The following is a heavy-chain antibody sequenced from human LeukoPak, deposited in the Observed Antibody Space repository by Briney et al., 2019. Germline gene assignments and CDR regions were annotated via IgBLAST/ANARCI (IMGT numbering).Heavy chain of an antibody. V-gene: IGHV3-23*01. CDR1: GFTFSGYA. CDR3: AKAPYGVTTGDY. Sequence: GGSLRLSCAASGFTFSGYAMSWVRQAPGKGLEWVSAISGSGGSTYYADSVKGRFTISRDNSKNTLYLQMNSLRAEDTAVYYCAKAPYGVTTGDYWGQGTLVTVSS. J-gene: IGHJ4*02. D-gene: IGHD4-17*01. CDR2: ISGSGGST.